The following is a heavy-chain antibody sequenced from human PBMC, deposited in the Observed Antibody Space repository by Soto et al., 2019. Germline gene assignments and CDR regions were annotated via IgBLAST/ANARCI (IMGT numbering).Heavy chain of an antibody. CDR3: ARVHYVYDILTGYGYYYGMDV. D-gene: IGHD3-9*01. CDR2: IYYSGST. V-gene: IGHV4-30-4*01. CDR1: GGSISSGDYY. Sequence: QVQLQESGPGLVKHSQTLSLTCTVSGGSISSGDYYWSWIRQPPGKGLEWIGYIYYSGSTYYNPSLKSRVTISVDTSKNQFSLKLSSVTAADTAVYYCARVHYVYDILTGYGYYYGMDVWGQGTTVTVSS. J-gene: IGHJ6*02.